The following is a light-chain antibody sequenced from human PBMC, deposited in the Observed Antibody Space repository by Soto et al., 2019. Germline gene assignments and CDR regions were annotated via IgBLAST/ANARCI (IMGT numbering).Light chain of an antibody. CDR3: LLDFRYFWA. CDR1: QAIRTA. Sequence: AIQLTQSPSSLYASVGDRVTITCRASQAIRTALGWYQQKPGKVPKRLIYAASILQSGVQSRFSGSGSGTDFTLTISSLQPEDFATYYCLLDFRYFWAFGQGTKVEIK. CDR2: AAS. V-gene: IGKV1-6*01. J-gene: IGKJ1*01.